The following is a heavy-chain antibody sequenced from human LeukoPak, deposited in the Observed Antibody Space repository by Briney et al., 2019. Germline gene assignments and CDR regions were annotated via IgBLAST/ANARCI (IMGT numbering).Heavy chain of an antibody. V-gene: IGHV3-7*01. J-gene: IGHJ4*02. CDR2: INQDGSEK. Sequence: PGGSLRLSCAASGFTFSRYWMSWVRQAPGKGLEWVANINQDGSEKYYVDSVRGRFTISRDNAKNSLYLQMNSLRAEDTAVYYCVSEGQWLLDYWGQGTLVTVSS. CDR1: GFTFSRYW. D-gene: IGHD5-12*01. CDR3: VSEGQWLLDY.